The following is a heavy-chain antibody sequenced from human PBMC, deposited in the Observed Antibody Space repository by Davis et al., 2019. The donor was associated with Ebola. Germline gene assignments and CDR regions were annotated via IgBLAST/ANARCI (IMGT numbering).Heavy chain of an antibody. CDR1: GFIFSSYA. V-gene: IGHV3-23*01. D-gene: IGHD4-17*01. CDR3: AKVHPPTTVTTGWFDP. J-gene: IGHJ5*02. Sequence: ESLTISCAASGFIFSSYAMSWVRQAPGKGLEWVSSISVRSITYHADSVKGRFTISRDKSKNTLYLQMNSLRAEDTAVYYCAKVHPPTTVTTGWFDPWGQGTLVTVSS. CDR2: ISVRSIT.